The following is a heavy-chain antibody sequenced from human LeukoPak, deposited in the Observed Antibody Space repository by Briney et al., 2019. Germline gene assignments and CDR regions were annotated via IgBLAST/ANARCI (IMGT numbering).Heavy chain of an antibody. J-gene: IGHJ5*02. CDR2: ISSSGSSI. CDR1: GFIFSDYY. V-gene: IGHV3-11*04. D-gene: IGHD3-10*01. Sequence: GGSLRLSCAASGFIFSDYYMSWIRQVPGKGLEWISYISSSGSSIYYAGSVKGRFTISRDNAKNSLYLQMNSLRAEDTAVYYCARDREYYYGSGKHGFDPWGQGTLVTVSS. CDR3: ARDREYYYGSGKHGFDP.